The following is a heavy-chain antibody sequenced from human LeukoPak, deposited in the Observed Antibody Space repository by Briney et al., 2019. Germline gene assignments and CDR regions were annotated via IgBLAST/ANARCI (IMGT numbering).Heavy chain of an antibody. CDR2: INHSGST. D-gene: IGHD2-21*01. J-gene: IGHJ4*02. CDR1: GGSLSGYY. Sequence: SETLSLTCAVYGGSLSGYYWSWIRQPPGKGLEWIGEINHSGSTNYNPSLKSRVTISVDTSKNQFSLKLSSVTAADTAVYYCARGRRASKVFDYWGQGTLVTVSS. V-gene: IGHV4-34*01. CDR3: ARGRRASKVFDY.